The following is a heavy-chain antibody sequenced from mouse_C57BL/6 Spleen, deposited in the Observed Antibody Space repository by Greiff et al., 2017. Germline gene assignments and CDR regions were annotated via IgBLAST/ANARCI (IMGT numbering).Heavy chain of an antibody. CDR2: IYPRSGNT. D-gene: IGHD2-4*01. J-gene: IGHJ3*01. CDR3: EGTRYHDYAGAWFAY. Sequence: QVQLQQSGAELARPGASVKLSCKASGYTFTSYGISWVKQRTGQGLEWIGEIYPRSGNTYYNEKFKGKATMTADKSSSTAYMELRSLTSEDSAVYFCEGTRYHDYAGAWFAYWGQGTLVTVSA. V-gene: IGHV1-81*01. CDR1: GYTFTSYG.